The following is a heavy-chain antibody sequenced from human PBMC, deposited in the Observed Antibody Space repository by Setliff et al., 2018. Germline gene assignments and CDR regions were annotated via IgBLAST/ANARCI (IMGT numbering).Heavy chain of an antibody. CDR1: GFTFRSYW. D-gene: IGHD2-15*01. CDR3: AKREIIAVTRWFDP. V-gene: IGHV3-74*01. J-gene: IGHJ5*02. CDR2: MNSDGSTK. Sequence: GSLRLSCEASGFTFRSYWMHWVRQAPGEGLVWVSRMNSDGSTKNYADSVKGRFTISRDNSKNTLYLQMNSLRAEDTAVYYCAKREIIAVTRWFDPWGQGTLVTVSS.